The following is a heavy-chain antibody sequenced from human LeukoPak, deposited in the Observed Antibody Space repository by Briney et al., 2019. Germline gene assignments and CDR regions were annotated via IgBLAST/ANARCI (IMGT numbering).Heavy chain of an antibody. J-gene: IGHJ4*02. CDR2: ISYDGSNK. CDR3: ARGSGSYYPYFDY. V-gene: IGHV3-30*04. Sequence: PGRSLRLSCAASGFTFSSYAMHWVRQAPGKGLEWVAVISYDGSNKYYADSVKGRFTISRDNSKNTLYLQMNSLRAEGTAVYYCARGSGSYYPYFDYWGQGTLVTVSS. CDR1: GFTFSSYA. D-gene: IGHD3-10*01.